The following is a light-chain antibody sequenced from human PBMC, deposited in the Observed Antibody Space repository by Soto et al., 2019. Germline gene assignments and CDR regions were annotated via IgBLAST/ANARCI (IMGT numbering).Light chain of an antibody. CDR3: CSYAGSYV. Sequence: QSALTQPASVSGSPGQSITITISCTGSSSDVGSYNLVSWYQKNPGKAPKLMMYEGSKRPSGVSNRFSGSKSGNTASLTISGLQAEDEADYYCCSYAGSYVFGTGTKVTV. J-gene: IGLJ1*01. V-gene: IGLV2-23*01. CDR1: SSDVGSYNL. CDR2: EGS.